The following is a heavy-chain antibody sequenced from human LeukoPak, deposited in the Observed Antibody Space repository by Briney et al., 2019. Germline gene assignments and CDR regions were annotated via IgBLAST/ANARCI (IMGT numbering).Heavy chain of an antibody. D-gene: IGHD6-6*01. CDR1: GYTFTSYG. CDR3: ARTIAARPLEDY. V-gene: IGHV1-18*01. CDR2: ISAYNGST. J-gene: IGHJ4*02. Sequence: ASVKVSCKASGYTFTSYGISWVRQAPGQGLEWMGWISAYNGSTNYAQKLQGRVTMTTDTSTSTAYMELRSLRSDDTAVYYCARTIAARPLEDYWGQGTLVTVSS.